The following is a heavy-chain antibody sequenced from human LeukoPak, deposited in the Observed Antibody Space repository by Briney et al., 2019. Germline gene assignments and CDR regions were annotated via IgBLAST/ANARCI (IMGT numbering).Heavy chain of an antibody. D-gene: IGHD3-22*01. CDR1: GGSISSSNW. Sequence: SGTLSLTCAVSGGSISSSNWWSWVRQPPGKGLEWIGEINHSGSTNYNPSLKSRVTISVDTSKNQFSLKLSSVTAADTAVYYCARDEVYYDSSGYYLPLNWFDPWGQGTLVTVSS. V-gene: IGHV4-4*02. CDR2: INHSGST. CDR3: ARDEVYYDSSGYYLPLNWFDP. J-gene: IGHJ5*02.